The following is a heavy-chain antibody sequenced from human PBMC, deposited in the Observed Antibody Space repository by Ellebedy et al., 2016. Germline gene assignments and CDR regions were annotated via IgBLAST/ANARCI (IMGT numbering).Heavy chain of an antibody. J-gene: IGHJ3*02. V-gene: IGHV1-69*06. Sequence: SVKVSXKASGDTLTSYVVNWVRQAPGEGLEWMGHIVPLFGTTNYAQKFQGRVTITADKSTRTDYMELTSLRSEDTAVYYCARRAYCGGDCYAFDMWGQGTTVTVSS. CDR1: GDTLTSYV. CDR3: ARRAYCGGDCYAFDM. D-gene: IGHD2-21*01. CDR2: IVPLFGTT.